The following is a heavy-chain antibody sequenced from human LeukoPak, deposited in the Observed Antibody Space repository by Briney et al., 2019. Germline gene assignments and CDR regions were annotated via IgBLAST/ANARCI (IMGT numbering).Heavy chain of an antibody. CDR1: GGSISSSSYY. Sequence: SETLSLTCTVSGGSISSSSYYWGWIRQPPGKGLEWIGSIYYSGSTYYNPSLKSRVTISVDTSKNQFSLKLSSVTAADTAVYYCARVMWLPTDAFDIWGQGTMVTVSS. V-gene: IGHV4-39*01. J-gene: IGHJ3*02. CDR3: ARVMWLPTDAFDI. D-gene: IGHD3-22*01. CDR2: IYYSGST.